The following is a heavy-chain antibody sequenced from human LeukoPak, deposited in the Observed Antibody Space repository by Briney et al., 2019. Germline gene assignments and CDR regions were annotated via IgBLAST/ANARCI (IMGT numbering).Heavy chain of an antibody. D-gene: IGHD1-26*01. Sequence: GGSLRLSCAASGFTFSSYAMRWVRQAPGKGLEWVAVISYDGSNKYYADSVKGRFTISRDNSKNTLYLQMNSLRAEDTAVYYCARDFGVGATTWWFDPWGQGTLVTVSS. V-gene: IGHV3-30-3*01. J-gene: IGHJ5*02. CDR2: ISYDGSNK. CDR3: ARDFGVGATTWWFDP. CDR1: GFTFSSYA.